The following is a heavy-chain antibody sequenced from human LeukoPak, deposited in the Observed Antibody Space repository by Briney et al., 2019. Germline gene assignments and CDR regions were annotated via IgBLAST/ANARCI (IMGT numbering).Heavy chain of an antibody. CDR3: ARDVRTVAQYYMDV. D-gene: IGHD6-19*01. J-gene: IGHJ6*03. CDR2: FSYIGST. Sequence: PSETLSLTCTVSGGSISSYYWSWIRQAPGKGLGWIAYFSYIGSTNVKPSLKSRVTISGDTSKNQISLRLSSVSAADTAVYYCARDVRTVAQYYMDVWGKGTTVTVSS. CDR1: GGSISSYY. V-gene: IGHV4-59*13.